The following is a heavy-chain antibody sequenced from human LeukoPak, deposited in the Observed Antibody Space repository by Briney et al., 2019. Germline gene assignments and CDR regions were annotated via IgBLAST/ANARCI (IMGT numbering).Heavy chain of an antibody. CDR3: AKSRRGVPGIAAAAHGY. J-gene: IGHJ4*02. CDR1: GFTFSSYA. CDR2: ISGSGGST. V-gene: IGHV3-23*01. D-gene: IGHD6-13*01. Sequence: GGSLRLSCAASGFTFSSYAMSWVRQAPGKGLEWVSAISGSGGSTYYADSVKGRFTISRDNSKNTLYLQMNSLRAEDTAVYYCAKSRRGVPGIAAAAHGYWGQGTLVTVSS.